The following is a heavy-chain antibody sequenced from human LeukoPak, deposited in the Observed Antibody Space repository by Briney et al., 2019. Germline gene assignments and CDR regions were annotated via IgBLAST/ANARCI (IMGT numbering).Heavy chain of an antibody. D-gene: IGHD4-17*01. CDR3: ARRGPSYYGDYWWRSSRGEINWFDP. CDR1: GGSISTYC. Sequence: SETLSLTCTVSGGSISTYCWSWIRQPPGKGLEWIGEINHSGSTNYNPSLKSRVTISVDTSKNQFSLKLSSVTAADTAVYYCARRGPSYYGDYWWRSSRGEINWFDPWGQGTLVTVSS. CDR2: INHSGST. J-gene: IGHJ5*02. V-gene: IGHV4-34*01.